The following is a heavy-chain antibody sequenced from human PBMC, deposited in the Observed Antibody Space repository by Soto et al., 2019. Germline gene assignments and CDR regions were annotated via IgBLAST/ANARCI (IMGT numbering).Heavy chain of an antibody. V-gene: IGHV3-66*01. CDR3: ARAYSNQYLPYYFDY. D-gene: IGHD4-4*01. J-gene: IGHJ4*02. Sequence: EVQLVESGGGLVQPGGSLRLSCAASGFTVSSNYMSWVRQAPGKGLEWVSVIYSGGSTYYADSVKGRFTISRDNSKNTLYLQMNSLRAEDTAVYYCARAYSNQYLPYYFDYWGQGTLVTVSS. CDR1: GFTVSSNY. CDR2: IYSGGST.